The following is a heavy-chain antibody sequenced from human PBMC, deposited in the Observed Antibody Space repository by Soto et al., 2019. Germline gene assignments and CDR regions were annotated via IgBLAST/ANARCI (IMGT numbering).Heavy chain of an antibody. Sequence: EVQLLESGGGLVQPGGSLRLSCAASGFTFSSYAMSWVRQAPGKGLEWVSAISGSGGSTYYADSVKGRFTISRDNSKNPLYIQMNSLRAEDTAVYYCAKDRVINICGSTSCLSPPFDYWGQGTLVTVSS. V-gene: IGHV3-23*01. J-gene: IGHJ4*02. D-gene: IGHD2-2*01. CDR1: GFTFSSYA. CDR3: AKDRVINICGSTSCLSPPFDY. CDR2: ISGSGGST.